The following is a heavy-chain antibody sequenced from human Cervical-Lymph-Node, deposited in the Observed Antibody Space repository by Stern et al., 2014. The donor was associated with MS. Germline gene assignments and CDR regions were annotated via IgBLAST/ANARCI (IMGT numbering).Heavy chain of an antibody. J-gene: IGHJ5*02. CDR2: IYYSGRT. CDR3: ARWAYSSGWYNWFDP. D-gene: IGHD3-22*01. Sequence: VQLEESGPGLVKPSETLSLTCTVSGGSISSSSYYWGWIRQPPGKGLEWIGSIYYSGRTYYNPSLKSRFTIPLDTSKNQSPLKLSSVTAADTAVYYCARWAYSSGWYNWFDPWGQGTLVTVSS. CDR1: GGSISSSSYY. V-gene: IGHV4-39*01.